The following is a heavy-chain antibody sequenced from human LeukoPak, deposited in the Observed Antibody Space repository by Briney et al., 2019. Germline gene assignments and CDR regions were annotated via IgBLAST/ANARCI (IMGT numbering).Heavy chain of an antibody. D-gene: IGHD5-18*01. CDR3: ATVLNTAIVRGYNWFDP. V-gene: IGHV1-69*02. J-gene: IGHJ5*02. CDR2: IIPILGIA. Sequence: ASVKVSCKASGGTFSSYTISWVRQAPGQGLEWMGRIIPILGIANYAQKVQGRVTITADKPTSTAYMELSSLRSEDTAVYYCATVLNTAIVRGYNWFDPWGQGTLVTVSS. CDR1: GGTFSSYT.